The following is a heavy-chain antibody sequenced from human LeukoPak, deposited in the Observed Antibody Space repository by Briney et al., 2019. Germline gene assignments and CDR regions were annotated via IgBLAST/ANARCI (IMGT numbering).Heavy chain of an antibody. Sequence: GASVKVSCKASGYTFTSYYMHWVRQAPGQGLEWMGIINPSGGSTSYAQKFQGRVTMTRDTSTSTVYMELSSLRSEDTAVYYCARVPLRYFDWLPFDYWGQGTLVTVSS. CDR2: INPSGGST. D-gene: IGHD3-9*01. V-gene: IGHV1-46*01. CDR3: ARVPLRYFDWLPFDY. CDR1: GYTFTSYY. J-gene: IGHJ4*02.